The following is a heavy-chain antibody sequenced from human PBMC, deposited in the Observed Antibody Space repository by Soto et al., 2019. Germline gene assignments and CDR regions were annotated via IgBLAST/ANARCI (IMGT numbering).Heavy chain of an antibody. D-gene: IGHD2-15*01. Sequence: PSETLSLTCTVSGGSVSSGSYYWSWIRQPPGKGLEWIGYIYYSGSTNYNPSLKSRVTISVDTSKNQFSLKLSSVTAADTAVYYCARGSLYCSGGSCGPPFDYWGQGTLVTVSS. J-gene: IGHJ4*02. V-gene: IGHV4-61*01. CDR1: GGSVSSGSYY. CDR2: IYYSGST. CDR3: ARGSLYCSGGSCGPPFDY.